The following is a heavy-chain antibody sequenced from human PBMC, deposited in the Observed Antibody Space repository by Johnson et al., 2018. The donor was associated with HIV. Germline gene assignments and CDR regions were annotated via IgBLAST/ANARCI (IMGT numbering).Heavy chain of an antibody. J-gene: IGHJ3*02. CDR1: GFTFSDYY. Sequence: QVQLVESGGGLVKPGGSLRLSCAASGFTFSDYYMSWIRQAPGKGLEWVSFIRHDGTSEYYADAVKGRFTVSRDNSQNILYLHMNRLRTDDTAMYYCAKESDHFDAVASDIWGQGTMVTVSS. CDR2: IRHDGTSE. V-gene: IGHV3-30*02. D-gene: IGHD1-14*01. CDR3: AKESDHFDAVASDI.